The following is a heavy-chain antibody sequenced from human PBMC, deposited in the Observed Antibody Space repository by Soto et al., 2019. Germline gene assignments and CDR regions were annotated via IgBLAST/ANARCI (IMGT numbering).Heavy chain of an antibody. CDR3: TTDLQAYCDGTTCYAGNYYYDDMDV. CDR2: IKSQGDGGTR. V-gene: IGHV3-15*01. CDR1: GFSFRNAW. Sequence: LRLSCAASGFSFRNAWMSWVRQAPGKGLEWVGHIKSQGDGGTRDYAAPVKGRFTTSRDDSKNTLFLQMNSLKNEDTAVYFCTTDLQAYCDGTTCYAGNYYYDDMDVWGQGTTVTVSS. J-gene: IGHJ6*02. D-gene: IGHD2-2*01.